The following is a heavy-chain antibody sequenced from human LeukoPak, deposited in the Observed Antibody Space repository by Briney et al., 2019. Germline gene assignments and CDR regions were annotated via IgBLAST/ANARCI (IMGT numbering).Heavy chain of an antibody. CDR1: GGSISSGDYY. CDR2: IYYSGST. Sequence: SETLSLTCTVSGGSISSGDYYWSWIRQPPGKGLEWIGYIYYSGSTYYNPSLKSRVTISVDTSKNQFSLKLSSVTAADTAVYYCARVDLELPARFDPWGQGTLVTVSS. V-gene: IGHV4-30-4*01. CDR3: ARVDLELPARFDP. J-gene: IGHJ5*02. D-gene: IGHD1-7*01.